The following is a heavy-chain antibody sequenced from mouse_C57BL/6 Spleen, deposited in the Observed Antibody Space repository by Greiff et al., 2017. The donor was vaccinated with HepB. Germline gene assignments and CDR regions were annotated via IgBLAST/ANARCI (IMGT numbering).Heavy chain of an antibody. CDR1: GYTFTSYC. V-gene: IGHV1-53*01. D-gene: IGHD1-1*02. Sequence: QVQLQQPGTELVKPGASVKLSCKASGYTFTSYCMHWVKQRPGQGLEWIGNINPSNGGTNYNEKFKSKATLTVDKYTSTAYMQLSSLTSEDSAVYYCARFGALAWFAYWGQGTLVTVSA. J-gene: IGHJ3*01. CDR3: ARFGALAWFAY. CDR2: INPSNGGT.